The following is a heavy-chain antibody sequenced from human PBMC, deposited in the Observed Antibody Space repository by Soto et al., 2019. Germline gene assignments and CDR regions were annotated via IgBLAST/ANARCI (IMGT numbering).Heavy chain of an antibody. V-gene: IGHV3-30-3*01. D-gene: IGHD6-6*01. CDR3: ARVAARRYYGMDV. J-gene: IGHJ6*02. CDR2: ISYDGSNK. CDR1: GFTFSSYA. Sequence: PGGSLRLSCAASGFTFSSYAMHWVRQAPGKGLEWVAVISYDGSNKYYADSVKGRFTISRDNSKNTLYLQMNSLRAEDTAVYYCARVAARRYYGMDVWGQGTTVTVS.